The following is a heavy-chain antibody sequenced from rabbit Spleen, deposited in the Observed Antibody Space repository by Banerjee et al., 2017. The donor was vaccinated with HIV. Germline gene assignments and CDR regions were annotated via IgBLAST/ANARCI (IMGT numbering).Heavy chain of an antibody. V-gene: IGHV1S40*01. J-gene: IGHJ4*01. CDR3: ARRSTYVEYGHDL. CDR2: IYTSGGST. D-gene: IGHD2-1*01. CDR1: GFDLSNAYV. Sequence: QSLEESGGGLVKPEGSLTLTCTASGFDLSNAYVMCWVRQAPGKGLELIACIYTSGGSTYYASWAKGRFTISKTSSTTVTLHMTSLTVADTATYFCARRSTYVEYGHDLWGPGTLVTVS.